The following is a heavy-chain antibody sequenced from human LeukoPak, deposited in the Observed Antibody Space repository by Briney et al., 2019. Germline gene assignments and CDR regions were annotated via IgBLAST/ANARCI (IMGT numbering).Heavy chain of an antibody. CDR1: GGSFSGFY. CDR3: ARGSQSLGYCSGGSCRAKIFDY. CDR2: INHTGST. D-gene: IGHD2-15*01. Sequence: SETLSLTCAVSGGSFSGFYWSCIRRPPGKGLEWMGEINHTGSTNYSPSLKSRVTISVDTSKNQFSLKLSSVTAADTAVYYCARGSQSLGYCSGGSCRAKIFDYWGQGTLVTVSS. J-gene: IGHJ4*02. V-gene: IGHV4-34*01.